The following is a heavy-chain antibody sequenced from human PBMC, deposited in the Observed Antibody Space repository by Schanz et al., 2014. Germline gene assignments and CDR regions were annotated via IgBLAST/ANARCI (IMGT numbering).Heavy chain of an antibody. J-gene: IGHJ5*01. CDR1: GFIFNDYY. D-gene: IGHD3-10*01. CDR2: ISGSGDNT. Sequence: VQLVESGGGLVKPGGSLRLSCAASGFIFNDYYMNWIRQAPGKGLEWVSAISGSGDNTFYADSVRGRFTISRDNSRNTLYLQMNSLRAEDTAVYYCAKDFTGSGIFFNSWGQGTLVSVSS. V-gene: IGHV3-23*04. CDR3: AKDFTGSGIFFNS.